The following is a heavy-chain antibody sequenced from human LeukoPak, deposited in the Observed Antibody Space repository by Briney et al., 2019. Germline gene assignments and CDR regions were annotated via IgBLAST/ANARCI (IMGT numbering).Heavy chain of an antibody. CDR1: GYTFTGYY. J-gene: IGHJ4*02. Sequence: GASVKVSCKASGYTFTGYYIHWVRQAPGQGLEWMGIINPSGGSTTYAQEFQGRVTMTRDTSTSTVYMELGSLRSEDTAVYYCARAAYNFGSGRYHDYWGQGTLVTVSS. V-gene: IGHV1-46*01. CDR2: INPSGGST. CDR3: ARAAYNFGSGRYHDY. D-gene: IGHD3-10*01.